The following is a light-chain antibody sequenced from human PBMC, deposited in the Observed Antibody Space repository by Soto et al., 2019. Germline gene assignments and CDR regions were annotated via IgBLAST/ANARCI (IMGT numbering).Light chain of an antibody. CDR2: DAS. Sequence: EIVLTQSPATLSLSPGERATLSCRASQSVGGHLAWYQQKPGQAPRLLIYDASDRATGIPARFSRSGSETDFTLTISSLEPDDFAVYYCQQRNNWPPSITFGQGTRLEIK. V-gene: IGKV3-11*01. J-gene: IGKJ5*01. CDR1: QSVGGH. CDR3: QQRNNWPPSIT.